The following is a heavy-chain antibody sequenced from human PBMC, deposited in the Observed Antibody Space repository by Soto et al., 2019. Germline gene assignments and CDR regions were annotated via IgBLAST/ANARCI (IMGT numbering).Heavy chain of an antibody. CDR3: ARRTRYYYGMDV. CDR1: GYSFTSYW. Sequence: HGESLKISCKGSGYSFTSYWISWVRQMPGKGLEWMGRIDPSDSYTNYSPSFQGHVTISADKSISTAYLQWGSLKASDTAMYYCARRTRYYYGMDVWGQGTTVTVSS. CDR2: IDPSDSYT. J-gene: IGHJ6*02. V-gene: IGHV5-10-1*01.